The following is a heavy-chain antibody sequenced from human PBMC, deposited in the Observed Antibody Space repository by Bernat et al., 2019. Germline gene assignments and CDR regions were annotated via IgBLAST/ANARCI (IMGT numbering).Heavy chain of an antibody. D-gene: IGHD3-22*01. J-gene: IGHJ4*02. CDR2: ISSSRSTI. V-gene: IGHV3-48*01. Sequence: EVQLVESGGGLVQPGGSLRLSCAASGFTFSSYSMNWVRQAPGKGLEWVSYISSSRSTIFYADSVKGRFTISRDNAKNSLYLQMISLRAEDTAVYYCARDRSSDYDPHFDYWGQGTLVTVSS. CDR3: ARDRSSDYDPHFDY. CDR1: GFTFSSYS.